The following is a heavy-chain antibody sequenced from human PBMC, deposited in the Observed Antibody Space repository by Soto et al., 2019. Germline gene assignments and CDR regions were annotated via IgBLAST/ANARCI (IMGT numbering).Heavy chain of an antibody. Sequence: PSQTLSLTCAISGDSVSGDSAAWNWVRLSPSRGLEWLARTYYRSRWHDDYAVSVRSRITVNADTSKNQFSLQLTSVTPEDTAIYFCAGTTSHHWLYMDVWGRGTTVTVSS. V-gene: IGHV6-1*01. CDR2: TYYRSRWHD. CDR3: AGTTSHHWLYMDV. J-gene: IGHJ6*03. D-gene: IGHD1-1*01. CDR1: GDSVSGDSAA.